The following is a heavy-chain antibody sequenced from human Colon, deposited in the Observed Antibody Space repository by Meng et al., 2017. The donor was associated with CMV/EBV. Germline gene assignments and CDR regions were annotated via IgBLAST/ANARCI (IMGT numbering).Heavy chain of an antibody. CDR1: GFSANNNY. CDR3: TYTGVAGAGEH. J-gene: IGHJ4*02. V-gene: IGHV3-7*01. CDR2: IKPDGSEE. D-gene: IGHD6-13*01. Sequence: GGSLRLSCVVSGFSANNNYMSWVRQAPGKGLEWVANIKPDGSEEYYVDSVKGRFTISRDNAKNSLYLQMNSLRAEDTAVYYCTYTGVAGAGEHWGQGTLVTVSS.